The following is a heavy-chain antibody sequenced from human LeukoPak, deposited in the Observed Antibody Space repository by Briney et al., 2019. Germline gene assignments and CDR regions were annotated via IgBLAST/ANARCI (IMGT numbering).Heavy chain of an antibody. CDR3: AREGTAMVRGFDY. D-gene: IGHD5-18*01. CDR2: ISSSSSYI. CDR1: GFTFSSYS. J-gene: IGHJ4*02. Sequence: GGSLRLSCAASGFTFSSYSMNWVRQAPGKGLEWVSSISSSSSYIYYADSVKGRFTISRDSAKNSLYLQMNSLRAEDTAVYYCAREGTAMVRGFDYWGQGTLVTVSS. V-gene: IGHV3-21*01.